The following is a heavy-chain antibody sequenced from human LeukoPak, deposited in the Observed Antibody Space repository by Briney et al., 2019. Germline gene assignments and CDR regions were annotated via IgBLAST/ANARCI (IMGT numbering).Heavy chain of an antibody. Sequence: GRSLRLSCAASGFTFSSYGMHWVRQAPGKGLEWVAFIRYDGSNKYYADSVKGRFTISRDNSKNTLYLQMNSLRAEDTAVYYCARGEYGSGSYHIDYWGQGTLVTVSS. CDR3: ARGEYGSGSYHIDY. CDR1: GFTFSSYG. J-gene: IGHJ4*02. CDR2: IRYDGSNK. D-gene: IGHD3-10*01. V-gene: IGHV3-33*08.